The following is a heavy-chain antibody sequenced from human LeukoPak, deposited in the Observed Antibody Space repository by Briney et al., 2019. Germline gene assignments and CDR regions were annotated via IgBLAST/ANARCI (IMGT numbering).Heavy chain of an antibody. Sequence: SETLSLTCAVYGGSFSGYYWSWIRQPPGKELEWIGEINHSGSTNYNPSLKSRVTISVDTSKNQFSLKLSSVTAADTAVYYCARGEDIVVVPAAQGDAFDIWGQGTMVTVSS. CDR1: GGSFSGYY. CDR2: INHSGST. J-gene: IGHJ3*02. CDR3: ARGEDIVVVPAAQGDAFDI. V-gene: IGHV4-34*01. D-gene: IGHD2-2*01.